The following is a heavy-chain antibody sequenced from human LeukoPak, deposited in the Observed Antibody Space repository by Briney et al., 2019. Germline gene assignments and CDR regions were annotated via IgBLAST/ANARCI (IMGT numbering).Heavy chain of an antibody. Sequence: PSETLSLTCTVSGGSISSSSYYWGWLRHPPGKGLEWIGSIYYSGSTYYNPSLKSRVTISVDASKNQFSLKLNSVTAADTAVYYCARVGENDFWSGHDEPLFDYWGQGILVTVSS. CDR2: IYYSGST. CDR3: ARVGENDFWSGHDEPLFDY. J-gene: IGHJ4*02. CDR1: GGSISSSSYY. V-gene: IGHV4-39*07. D-gene: IGHD3-3*01.